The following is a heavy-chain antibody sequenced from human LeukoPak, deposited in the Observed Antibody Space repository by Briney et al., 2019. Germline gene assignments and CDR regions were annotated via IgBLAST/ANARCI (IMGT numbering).Heavy chain of an antibody. CDR1: GFSFSYYA. V-gene: IGHV3-30*04. J-gene: IGHJ6*02. CDR2: ISNDGSNK. D-gene: IGHD2-15*01. CDR3: ARPLGDCSGGSCYSEMDV. Sequence: GGSLRLSCAASGFSFSYYAMNWVRQAPGKRLEWVALISNDGSNKYYADSVKGRFTVSRDKSKNTVSLQMNSLRAEDTAVYYCARPLGDCSGGSCYSEMDVWGQGTTVTVSS.